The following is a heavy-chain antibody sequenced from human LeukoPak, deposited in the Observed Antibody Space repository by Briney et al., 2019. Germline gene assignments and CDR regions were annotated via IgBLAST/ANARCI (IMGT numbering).Heavy chain of an antibody. CDR3: ARGRRILVGDTNAGDFFDY. CDR1: GYTFTGYY. Sequence: ASVKVSCKASGYTFTGYYIHWVRQAPGQGLEGMGWVNPNSGGTDYAQRFQGRVTMTRDTSIRTAYIELSRLRSDDTAVYYCARGRRILVGDTNAGDFFDYWGQGTLVTVSS. V-gene: IGHV1-2*02. J-gene: IGHJ4*02. D-gene: IGHD1-26*01. CDR2: VNPNSGGT.